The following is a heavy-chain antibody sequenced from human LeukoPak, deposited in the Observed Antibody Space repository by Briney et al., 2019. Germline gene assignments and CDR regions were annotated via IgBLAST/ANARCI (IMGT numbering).Heavy chain of an antibody. J-gene: IGHJ4*02. CDR2: IYYSGST. CDR1: GGSISSYY. CDR3: ASLYYDSSGYSDN. D-gene: IGHD3-22*01. V-gene: IGHV4-59*01. Sequence: SETLSLTCTVSGGSISSYYWSWIRQPPGKGLEWIGYIYYSGSTNYNPSLKSRVTISVDTSKNQFSLKLSSVTAADTAVYYCASLYYDSSGYSDNWGQGTLVTVSS.